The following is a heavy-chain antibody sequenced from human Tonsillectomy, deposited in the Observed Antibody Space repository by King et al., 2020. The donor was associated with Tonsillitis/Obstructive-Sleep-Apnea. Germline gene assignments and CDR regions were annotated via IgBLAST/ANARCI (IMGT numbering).Heavy chain of an antibody. CDR3: AKDAGAQQKPDGVVNMYYYYHYMDV. J-gene: IGHJ6*03. CDR2: ISGDGGST. Sequence: VQLVESGGGVVQPGGSLRLSCAASGFTFDDYAMHWVRQAPGKGLEWVSLISGDGGSTYYADSVKGRFTISRDNSKNSLYLQMNSLRTEDTALYYCAKDAGAQQKPDGVVNMYYYYHYMDVWGKGTTVTVSS. CDR1: GFTFDDYA. V-gene: IGHV3-43*02. D-gene: IGHD3-3*01.